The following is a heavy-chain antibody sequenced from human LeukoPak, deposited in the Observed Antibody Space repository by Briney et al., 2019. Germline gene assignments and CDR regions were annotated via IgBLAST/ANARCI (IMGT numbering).Heavy chain of an antibody. J-gene: IGHJ4*02. CDR1: GGSFSNIY. Sequence: PSETLSLTCTVSGGSFSNIYWSWIRQPAGKTLEWIGRIYTSGSANYNPSLKSRVTMSVDTSKNQFSLKLSSVTAADTAVYFCARETTGDGTARPFDYWGQGTLVTVSS. CDR3: ARETTGDGTARPFDY. V-gene: IGHV4-4*07. CDR2: IYTSGSA. D-gene: IGHD6-13*01.